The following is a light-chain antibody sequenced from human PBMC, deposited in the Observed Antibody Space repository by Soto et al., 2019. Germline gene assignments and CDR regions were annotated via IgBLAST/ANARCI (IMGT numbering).Light chain of an antibody. CDR3: QQYNNWPPT. J-gene: IGKJ1*01. V-gene: IGKV3D-15*01. Sequence: EIVMTQSPATLSVSPGERATLSCRASQSVSSNLAWYQQKPGQAPRLLIYGASIRATGIPARFSGSGSGTEFTLTISSLQSEEFAVYSCQQYNNWPPTFGQGTKVEIK. CDR1: QSVSSN. CDR2: GAS.